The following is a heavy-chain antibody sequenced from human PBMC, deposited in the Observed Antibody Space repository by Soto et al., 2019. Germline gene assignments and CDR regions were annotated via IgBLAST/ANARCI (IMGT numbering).Heavy chain of an antibody. J-gene: IGHJ5*02. CDR1: GGSISGFY. CDR3: ARDMDAADSNWFDP. D-gene: IGHD6-13*01. CDR2: MYFSGRT. V-gene: IGHV4-59*13. Sequence: LSLTCTVSGGSISGFYWSWIRQPPGKRLEWIGYMYFSGRTNYNPSFKSRVTMSVDTSKNQFSLSLTSVTAADTAVYYCARDMDAADSNWFDPWGQGILVTVSS.